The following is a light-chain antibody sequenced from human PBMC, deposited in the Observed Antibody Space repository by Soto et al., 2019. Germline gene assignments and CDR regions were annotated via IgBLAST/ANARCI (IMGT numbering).Light chain of an antibody. V-gene: IGLV1-47*01. J-gene: IGLJ2*01. CDR3: AVWDDSLSGVV. CDR1: SSNIGSNY. Sequence: QSVLTQPPSASGTPGQRVTISCSGSSSNIGSNYVYWYQQLPGTAPKLLIHRNDQRPSGVPDRFSGSKSGTSASLAISGLRSEDEADFFCAVWDDSLSGVVFGGGTKFTVL. CDR2: RND.